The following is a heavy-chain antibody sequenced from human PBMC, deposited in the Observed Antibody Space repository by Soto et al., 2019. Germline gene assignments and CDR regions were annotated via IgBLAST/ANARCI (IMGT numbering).Heavy chain of an antibody. D-gene: IGHD6-6*01. CDR1: GGSISSYN. CDR2: IYYSGST. CDR3: AGSRIAARFWFDP. J-gene: IGHJ5*02. Sequence: QVQLQESGPGLVKPSETLSLTCTVSGGSISSYNWSWIRQPPGKGLEWIGYIYYSGSTNYNPSLKRRVTISVDTSKNQFSLKLSSVTAAVTAVYYCAGSRIAARFWFDPWGQGTLVTVSS. V-gene: IGHV4-59*08.